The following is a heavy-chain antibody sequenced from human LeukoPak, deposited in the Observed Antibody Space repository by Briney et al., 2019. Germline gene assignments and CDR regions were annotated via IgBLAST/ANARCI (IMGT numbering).Heavy chain of an antibody. CDR1: GGSISTYY. J-gene: IGHJ4*02. V-gene: IGHV4-4*07. Sequence: PSETLSLTCNVSGGSISTYYWSWVQQSAGRGLEWIGRINVSGSTNYNPSLMSRVAMSVYKYKNQFFLNLSSVTVAATAVYYCVRENNIGGAFDFWGQGTLVTVSS. CDR3: VRENNIGGAFDF. D-gene: IGHD5-12*01. CDR2: INVSGST.